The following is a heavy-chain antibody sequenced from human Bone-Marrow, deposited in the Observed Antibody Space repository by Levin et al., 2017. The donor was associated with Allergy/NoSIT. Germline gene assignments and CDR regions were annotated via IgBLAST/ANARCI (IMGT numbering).Heavy chain of an antibody. D-gene: IGHD4-23*01. Sequence: PGGSLRLSCAASGFTFSSYGMHWVRQAPGKGLEWVAVISYDGSNKYYADSVKGRFTISRDNSKNTLYLQMNSLRAEDTAVYYCAKVIWENDYGGKRTVSDYWGQGTLVTVAS. CDR2: ISYDGSNK. CDR3: AKVIWENDYGGKRTVSDY. J-gene: IGHJ4*02. V-gene: IGHV3-30*18. CDR1: GFTFSSYG.